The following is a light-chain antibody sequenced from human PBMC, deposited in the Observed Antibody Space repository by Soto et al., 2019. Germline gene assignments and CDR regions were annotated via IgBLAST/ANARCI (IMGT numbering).Light chain of an antibody. Sequence: EFVLTQSPGTLSLSPGERATLSCRASQTVRNNYLAWYQQKPGQAPRLLIYDASSRATGIPDRFSGSGSGTDFTLTISRLEPEDFAVYYCQQYVTSPWAFGQGTKVAIE. CDR3: QQYVTSPWA. V-gene: IGKV3-20*01. CDR1: QTVRNNY. J-gene: IGKJ1*01. CDR2: DAS.